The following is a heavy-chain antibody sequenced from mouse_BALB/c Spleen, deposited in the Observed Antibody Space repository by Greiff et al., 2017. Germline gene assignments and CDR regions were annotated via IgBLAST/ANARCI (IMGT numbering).Heavy chain of an antibody. V-gene: IGHV5-12-2*01. J-gene: IGHJ2*01. CDR3: ARHRGTGYFDY. CDR2: ISNGGGST. CDR1: GFTFSSYT. D-gene: IGHD3-3*01. Sequence: EVQGVESGGGLVQPGGSLKLSCAASGFTFSSYTMSWVRQTPEKRLEWVAYISNGGGSTYYPDTVKGRFTISRDNAKNTLYLQMSSLKSEDTAMYYCARHRGTGYFDYWGHGTTLTVAS.